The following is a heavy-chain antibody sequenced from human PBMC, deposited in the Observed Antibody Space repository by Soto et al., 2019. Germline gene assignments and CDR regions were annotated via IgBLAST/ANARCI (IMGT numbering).Heavy chain of an antibody. CDR2: IYYSGST. CDR3: ASHKYSGQWLVLYYFDY. J-gene: IGHJ4*02. V-gene: IGHV4-59*08. D-gene: IGHD6-19*01. Sequence: SETLSLTCTVSGGYISSYYWSWIRQPPGKGLEWIGYIYYSGSTNYNPSLKSRVTISVDTSKNQFSLKLSSVTAADTAVYYCASHKYSGQWLVLYYFDYWGQGTLVTVSS. CDR1: GGYISSYY.